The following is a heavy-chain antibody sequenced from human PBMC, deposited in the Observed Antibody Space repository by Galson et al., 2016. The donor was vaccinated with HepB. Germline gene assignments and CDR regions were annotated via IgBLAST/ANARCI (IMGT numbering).Heavy chain of an antibody. V-gene: IGHV5-51*01. CDR2: IYPGDSDP. CDR3: ARARDSSRDYYFDY. Sequence: QSGAEVKKPGDSLRISCRGSGYTFSSHWTGWVRQMPGRGLELMGIIYPGDSDPRYSPSFQGLVTISADKSIGATYLQWSRLKASDTAMYYCARARDSSRDYYFDYWGQGTLITVSS. D-gene: IGHD3-22*01. CDR1: GYTFSSHW. J-gene: IGHJ4*02.